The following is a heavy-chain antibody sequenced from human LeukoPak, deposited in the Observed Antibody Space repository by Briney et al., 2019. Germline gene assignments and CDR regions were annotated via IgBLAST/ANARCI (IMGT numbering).Heavy chain of an antibody. Sequence: ASVKVSCMASGYTFINYYLHWVRQAPGQGLEWMGIINPSSGGTSYSQKFQGRVTMTRATSTSTVYMELSSLRPEDTAVYYCARDPSYCCGDCYAFDIWGQGTMVTVSS. CDR2: INPSSGGT. CDR1: GYTFINYY. D-gene: IGHD2-21*02. J-gene: IGHJ3*02. CDR3: ARDPSYCCGDCYAFDI. V-gene: IGHV1-46*01.